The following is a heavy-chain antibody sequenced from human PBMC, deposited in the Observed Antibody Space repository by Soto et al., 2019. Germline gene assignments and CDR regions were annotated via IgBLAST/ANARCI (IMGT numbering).Heavy chain of an antibody. CDR3: ARALGDYGDY. CDR1: GFTFSSYG. CDR2: ISYDGSNK. V-gene: IGHV3-30*03. Sequence: QVQLVESGGGVVQPGRSLRLSCAASGFTFSSYGMHWVRQAPGKGLEWVAVISYDGSNKYYADSVKGRFTISRDNSKNTLYLQMNSLRVEDTAVYYCARALGDYGDYWGQGTLVTVSS. D-gene: IGHD4-17*01. J-gene: IGHJ4*02.